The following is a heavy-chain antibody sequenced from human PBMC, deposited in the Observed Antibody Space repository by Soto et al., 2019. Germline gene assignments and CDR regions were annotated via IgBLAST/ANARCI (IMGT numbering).Heavy chain of an antibody. CDR3: AHLPDNAYYCYMDV. V-gene: IGHV2-5*02. CDR1: GFSLSTSGVG. Sequence: QITLKESGRTLVKPTQPLTLTCTFSGFSLSTSGVGVGWIRQPPGKALEWLALIYWDDDKRYSPSLKNRLTITKNTSENQVVLTMTNMAPVNTATYYCAHLPDNAYYCYMDVWGKGTTVTVSS. CDR2: IYWDDDK. J-gene: IGHJ6*03.